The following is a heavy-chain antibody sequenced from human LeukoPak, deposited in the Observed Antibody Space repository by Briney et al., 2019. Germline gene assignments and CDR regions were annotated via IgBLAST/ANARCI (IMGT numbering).Heavy chain of an antibody. CDR3: ARHGDTAIPDDYGMDV. D-gene: IGHD5-18*01. CDR1: GYSFTSYW. V-gene: IGHV5-51*01. J-gene: IGHJ6*04. Sequence: GESLKISCKGSGYSFTSYWNGWVRQMPGKGLEWMGIIYPGDSDTRYSPSFQGQVTISADKSISTAYLQWSSLKASDTAMYYCARHGDTAIPDDYGMDVWGKGTTVTVSS. CDR2: IYPGDSDT.